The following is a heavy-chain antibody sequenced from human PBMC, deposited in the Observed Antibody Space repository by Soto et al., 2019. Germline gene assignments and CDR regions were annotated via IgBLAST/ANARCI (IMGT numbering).Heavy chain of an antibody. CDR1: GFTFSSYG. D-gene: IGHD3-16*01. Sequence: GGSLSLSCAASGFTFSSYGMHWVRQAPGKGLEWVAVISYDGSNKYYADSVKGRFTISRDNSKNTLYLQMNSLRAEDTAVYYCAKGFMTRLTPLDNWAQGTLVTVSS. CDR3: AKGFMTRLTPLDN. CDR2: ISYDGSNK. V-gene: IGHV3-30*18. J-gene: IGHJ4*02.